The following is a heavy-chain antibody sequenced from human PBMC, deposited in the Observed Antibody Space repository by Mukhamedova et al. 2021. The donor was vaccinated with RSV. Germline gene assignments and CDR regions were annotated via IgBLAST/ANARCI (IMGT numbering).Heavy chain of an antibody. J-gene: IGHJ6*02. D-gene: IGHD4-11*01. CDR3: AGGTELTNYYGMDV. V-gene: IGHV3-7*04. CDR2: IKQDGSEK. Sequence: VANIKQDGSEKYYVDSVKGRFTISSDNAENSLYLQVNSLRAEDTAVYYCAGGTELTNYYGMDVWGQGTTVTFSS.